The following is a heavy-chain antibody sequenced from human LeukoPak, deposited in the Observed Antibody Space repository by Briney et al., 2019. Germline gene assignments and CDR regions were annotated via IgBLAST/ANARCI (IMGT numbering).Heavy chain of an antibody. CDR2: ISPSGDIT. Sequence: GGSLRLSCAASGFTFSNHGMNWVRQAPGKGLEWVSGISPSGDITYYADSVKGRFTISRDNSKNTVYLQMNSLRAEDTAMYYCAKALTVGDFDYWGQGTLVTVSS. CDR3: AKALTVGDFDY. J-gene: IGHJ4*02. V-gene: IGHV3-23*01. D-gene: IGHD1-20*01. CDR1: GFTFSNHG.